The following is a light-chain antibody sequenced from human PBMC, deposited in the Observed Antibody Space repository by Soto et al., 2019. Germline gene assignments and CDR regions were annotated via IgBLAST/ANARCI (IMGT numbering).Light chain of an antibody. CDR2: EVS. CDR3: SSYKNTSTLV. Sequence: QSALTQPASVSGSPGQSITISCAGTSSDLGAYKYVSWYQQHPDKAPKLILYEVSRRPSGVSNRFSGSKSGNTASLTISGLLAEEEADYYCSSYKNTSTLVFGTGTKVTVL. V-gene: IGLV2-14*03. CDR1: SSDLGAYKY. J-gene: IGLJ1*01.